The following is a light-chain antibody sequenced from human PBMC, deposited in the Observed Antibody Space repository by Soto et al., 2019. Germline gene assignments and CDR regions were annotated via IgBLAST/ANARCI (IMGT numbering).Light chain of an antibody. CDR1: HSVNSH. CDR3: QQYKNWPL. CDR2: GAS. V-gene: IGKV3-15*01. Sequence: MMMTQSPATLSVSPGERVTLSCRTSHSVNSHVAWYQQKPGQAPRLLLYGASTRATGIPVRFSGSWFGTEFTLTISSLQSEDFAVYYCQQYKNWPLFGQGTRLEIK. J-gene: IGKJ5*01.